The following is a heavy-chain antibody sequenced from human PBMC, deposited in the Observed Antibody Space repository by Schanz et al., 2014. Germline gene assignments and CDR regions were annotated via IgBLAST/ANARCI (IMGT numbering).Heavy chain of an antibody. CDR2: ISRDGTTS. Sequence: QVQLVESGGGLVKPGGSLRLSCAASGFIFNDYYMNWIRQAPGKGLEWLSYISRDGTTSYYADSVKGRFTISRDNAKNSLYLQMDSLRGDDTAVYYCARDGIAATTDFEYWGRGTLVTVSS. J-gene: IGHJ4*02. CDR3: ARDGIAATTDFEY. V-gene: IGHV3-11*04. CDR1: GFIFNDYY. D-gene: IGHD1-1*01.